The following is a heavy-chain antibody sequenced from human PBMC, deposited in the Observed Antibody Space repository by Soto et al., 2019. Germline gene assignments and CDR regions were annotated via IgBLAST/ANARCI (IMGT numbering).Heavy chain of an antibody. Sequence: GESLKISCKGSGYSFTSYWIGWVRQMPGKGLEWMGIIYPGDSDTRYSPSFQGQVTISADKSISTAYLQWSSLKASDTAMYYCARLHSSGWSRNAFDIWGQGTMVTVSS. J-gene: IGHJ3*02. CDR3: ARLHSSGWSRNAFDI. V-gene: IGHV5-51*01. CDR1: GYSFTSYW. CDR2: IYPGDSDT. D-gene: IGHD6-19*01.